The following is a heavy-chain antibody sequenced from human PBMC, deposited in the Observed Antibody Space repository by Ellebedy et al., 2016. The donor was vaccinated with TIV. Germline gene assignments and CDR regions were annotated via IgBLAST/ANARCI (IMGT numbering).Heavy chain of an antibody. D-gene: IGHD2-8*01. Sequence: GGSLRLXXAASGFTFSSYGMHWVRQAPGKGLEWVAVISYDGSNKYYADSVKGRFTISRDNSKNTLYLQMNSLRAEDTAVYYCAKEDAIFGHGAFDIWGQGTMVTVSS. J-gene: IGHJ3*02. CDR2: ISYDGSNK. CDR1: GFTFSSYG. V-gene: IGHV3-30*18. CDR3: AKEDAIFGHGAFDI.